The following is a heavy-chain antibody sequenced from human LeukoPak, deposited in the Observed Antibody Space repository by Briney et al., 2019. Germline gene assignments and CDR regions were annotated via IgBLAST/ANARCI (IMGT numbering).Heavy chain of an antibody. J-gene: IGHJ5*02. Sequence: SETLSLTCTVSGGSISSYYWSWIRQPPGKGLEWIGYIYYSGSTNYNPSLKSRVTISVDTSKNQFSLKLSSVTAADTAVYYCARSPKFGSNWFDPWGQGTLVTVSS. CDR2: IYYSGST. CDR3: ARSPKFGSNWFDP. V-gene: IGHV4-59*08. CDR1: GGSISSYY. D-gene: IGHD3-10*02.